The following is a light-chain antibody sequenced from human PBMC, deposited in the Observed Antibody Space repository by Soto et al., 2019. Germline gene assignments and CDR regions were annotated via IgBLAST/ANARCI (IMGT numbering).Light chain of an antibody. Sequence: DIQMTQSPSTLSGSVVDIVTITCRASQTISSWLAWYQQKPGKAPKLLIYAASSLQSGVPSRFSGSGSGTDSTLTIRSLQPEDFATYYCQQSYSTITFGQGTRREIK. CDR3: QQSYSTIT. V-gene: IGKV1-39*01. CDR2: AAS. J-gene: IGKJ5*01. CDR1: QTISSW.